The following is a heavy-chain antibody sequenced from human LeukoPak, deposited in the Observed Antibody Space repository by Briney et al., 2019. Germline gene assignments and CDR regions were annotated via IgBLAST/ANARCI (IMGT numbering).Heavy chain of an antibody. CDR2: IYYSGST. V-gene: IGHV4-30-4*08. D-gene: IGHD2-2*01. CDR3: ARDGGRYCSSTSCSGPSHWSDP. J-gene: IGHJ5*02. Sequence: SETLSLTCTVSGGSISSGDYYWSWIRQPPGKGLEWIGYIYYSGSTYYNPSLKSRVTISVDTSKNQFSLKLSSVTAADTAVYYCARDGGRYCSSTSCSGPSHWSDPWGQGTLVTVSS. CDR1: GGSISSGDYY.